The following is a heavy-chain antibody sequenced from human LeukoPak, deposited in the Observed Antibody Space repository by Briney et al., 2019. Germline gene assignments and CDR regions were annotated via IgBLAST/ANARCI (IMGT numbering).Heavy chain of an antibody. CDR2: IYYSGST. J-gene: IGHJ4*02. D-gene: IGHD3-22*01. V-gene: IGHV4-59*01. CDR1: GGSISSNY. CDR3: ARMYYYDSSGYYNYFDY. Sequence: SETLSPTCTVSGGSISSNYWSWIRQPPGKGLEWLGYIYYSGSTNYNPSLKSRVTISVDTSKNQFSLKLSSVTAADTAVYYCARMYYYDSSGYYNYFDYWGQGTLVTVSS.